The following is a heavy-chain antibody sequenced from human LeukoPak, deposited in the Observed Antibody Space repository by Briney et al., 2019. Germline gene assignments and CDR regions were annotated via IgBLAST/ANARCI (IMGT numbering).Heavy chain of an antibody. D-gene: IGHD3-22*01. V-gene: IGHV4-39*07. J-gene: IGHJ4*02. CDR2: IYYSGST. CDR3: ARGSYDYYDAEYYFDY. Sequence: SETLSLTCTVSGGSISSSSYYWGWIRQPPGKGLEWIGSIYYSGSTNYNPSLKSRVTISVDTSKNQFFLKLSSVTAADTAVYYCARGSYDYYDAEYYFDYWGQGTLVTVSS. CDR1: GGSISSSSYY.